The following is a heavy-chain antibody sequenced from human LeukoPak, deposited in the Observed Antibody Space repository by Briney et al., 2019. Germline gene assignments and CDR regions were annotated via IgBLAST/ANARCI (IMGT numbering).Heavy chain of an antibody. D-gene: IGHD3-9*01. J-gene: IGHJ4*02. Sequence: GGSLRLSCAASGFTFSSYAMSWVRQAPGKGLEWVAVISYDGSNKYYADSVKGRFTISRDNSKNTLYLQMNSLRAEDTAVYYCAKEGVYYDILTGPSGYWGQGTLVTVSS. CDR1: GFTFSSYA. CDR2: ISYDGSNK. CDR3: AKEGVYYDILTGPSGY. V-gene: IGHV3-30*18.